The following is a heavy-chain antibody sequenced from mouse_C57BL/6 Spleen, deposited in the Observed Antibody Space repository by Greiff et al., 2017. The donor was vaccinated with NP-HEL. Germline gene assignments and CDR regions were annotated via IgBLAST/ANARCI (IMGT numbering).Heavy chain of an antibody. V-gene: IGHV5-9-1*02. J-gene: IGHJ4*01. Sequence: EVKVVESGEGLVKPGGSLKLSCAASGFTFSSYAMSWVRQTPEKRLEWVAYISSGGDYIYYADTVKGRFTISRDNARNTLYLQMSSLKSEDTAMDYCTRETIYYYAMDYWGQGTSVTVSS. CDR2: ISSGGDYI. CDR1: GFTFSSYA. CDR3: TRETIYYYAMDY.